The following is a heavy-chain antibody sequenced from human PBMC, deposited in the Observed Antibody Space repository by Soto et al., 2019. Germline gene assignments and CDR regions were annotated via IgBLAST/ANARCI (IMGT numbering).Heavy chain of an antibody. CDR2: IYYSGST. CDR3: ARHQGMGEATPSV. Sequence: NPSETLSLTCTVSGGSISSGDYYWSWIRQAPGKGLEWIGYIYYSGSTYYNPSLKSRVTISVDTSKNQLSLKLSSVTAADTAVYYCARHQGMGEATPSVWGQGILVPVSS. D-gene: IGHD3-16*01. V-gene: IGHV4-30-4*01. CDR1: GGSISSGDYY. J-gene: IGHJ4*02.